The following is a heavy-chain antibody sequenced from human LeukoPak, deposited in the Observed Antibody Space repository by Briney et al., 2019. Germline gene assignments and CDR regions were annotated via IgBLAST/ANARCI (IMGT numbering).Heavy chain of an antibody. V-gene: IGHV3-7*01. CDR1: GFTFSSYW. CDR3: AAPGITMVRGVIMEGY. J-gene: IGHJ4*02. Sequence: GGPLRLSCAASGFTFSSYWMSWVRQAPGKGLEWVADIKQDGREKYYVDSVKGRFTISRDNAKNSLSLQMNSLRAEDTAVYYCAAPGITMVRGVIMEGYWGQGTLVTVSS. CDR2: IKQDGREK. D-gene: IGHD3-10*01.